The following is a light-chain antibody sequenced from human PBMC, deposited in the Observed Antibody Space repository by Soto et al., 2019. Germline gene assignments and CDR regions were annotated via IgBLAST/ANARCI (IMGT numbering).Light chain of an antibody. V-gene: IGLV7-43*01. Sequence: SQTVSPGAAVTLTCASSTGAVTSGYYPNWFQQKPGQAPRALNYSANNKHSWTPPRFSGSLLGGKAALTLSGVQPEDEAEYYCLLSYGGAQVFGGGTKLTVL. CDR1: TGAVTSGYY. CDR2: SAN. J-gene: IGLJ3*02. CDR3: LLSYGGAQV.